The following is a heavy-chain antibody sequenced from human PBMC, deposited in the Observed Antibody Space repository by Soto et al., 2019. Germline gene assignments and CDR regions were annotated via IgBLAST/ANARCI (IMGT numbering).Heavy chain of an antibody. CDR2: IGSGGDT. Sequence: EVRLLESGGGLVQPGGSLRQSCVASGFTFSNYDMHWVRQGAGEGLEWVAAIGSGGDTYYPDSVKGRFTISRENGNNSFYLQMNNLRAEDTALYYCARDRRSYGHDSWGQGTLVTVSS. CDR3: ARDRRSYGHDS. CDR1: GFTFSNYD. J-gene: IGHJ4*02. D-gene: IGHD5-18*01. V-gene: IGHV3-13*01.